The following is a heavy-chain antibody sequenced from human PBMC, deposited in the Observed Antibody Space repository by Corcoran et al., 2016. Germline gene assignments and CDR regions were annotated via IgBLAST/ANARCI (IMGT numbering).Heavy chain of an antibody. CDR3: ARTEQQLVPPYYYGMDV. V-gene: IGHV5-51*01. CDR1: GYSFTSYW. Sequence: EVQLVQSGAEVKKPGESLKISCKGSGYSFTSYWIGWVRQMPGKGLEWMGIIYPGDSDTSYSPSFQGQVTIPADKSISTAYLQWSSLKASDTAMYYCARTEQQLVPPYYYGMDVWGQGTTVTVSS. CDR2: IYPGDSDT. J-gene: IGHJ6*02. D-gene: IGHD6-13*01.